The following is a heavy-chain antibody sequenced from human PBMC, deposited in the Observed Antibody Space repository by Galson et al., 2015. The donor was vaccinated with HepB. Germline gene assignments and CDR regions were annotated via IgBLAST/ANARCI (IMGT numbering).Heavy chain of an antibody. CDR2: ISAYNGNT. CDR3: ARDKEGRDSSGYYHGADAFDI. V-gene: IGHV1-18*01. CDR1: GYTFTSYG. J-gene: IGHJ3*02. Sequence: QSGAEVKKPGASVKVSCKASGYTFTSYGISWVRQAPGQGLEWMGWISAYNGNTNYAQKLQGRVTMTTDTSTSTAYMELRSLRSDDTAVYYCARDKEGRDSSGYYHGADAFDIWGQGTMVTVSS. D-gene: IGHD3-22*01.